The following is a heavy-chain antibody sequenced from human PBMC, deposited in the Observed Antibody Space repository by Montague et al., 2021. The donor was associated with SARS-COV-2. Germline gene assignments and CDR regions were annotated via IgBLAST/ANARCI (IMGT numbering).Heavy chain of an antibody. CDR1: GGSISNYY. CDR2: IYYSGSVTT. V-gene: IGHV4-59*13. D-gene: IGHD2-21*01. CDR3: ARRGGGEVFARFMYWYFDV. Sequence: SETLSLTCGVSGGSISNYYWGWVRQSPGKGLEWIGYIYYSGSVTTSYNPSLKSRVSISVDTSENQFSLKLTSVTAADTAVYYCARRGGGEVFARFMYWYFDVWSRGSLVTVSS. J-gene: IGHJ2*01.